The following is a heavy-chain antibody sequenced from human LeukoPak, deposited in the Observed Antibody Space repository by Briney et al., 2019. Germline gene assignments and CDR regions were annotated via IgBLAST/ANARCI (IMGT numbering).Heavy chain of an antibody. D-gene: IGHD3-22*01. Sequence: SETLSLTCTVSGGSISSSSYYWGWIRQPPGKGLEWIGSIYYTGSTYYNPSLKSRVTISLDTSENQFSLNLSSVTAADTAVYYCARASPGRYYEFDYWGQGTLVTVSS. J-gene: IGHJ4*02. CDR2: IYYTGST. CDR3: ARASPGRYYEFDY. CDR1: GGSISSSSYY. V-gene: IGHV4-39*07.